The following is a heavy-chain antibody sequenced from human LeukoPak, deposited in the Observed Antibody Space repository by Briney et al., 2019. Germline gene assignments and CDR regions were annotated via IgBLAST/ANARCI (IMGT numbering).Heavy chain of an antibody. Sequence: PSETLSLTCTVSGGSIRSSYWSWIRQPPGKRLEWLGYIHYSGNTNYNPSLQSRVTISLDTSKNQFSLNLNSVTAADTAVYYCARGYYDSSGYSNTFDIWGQGTMVTVSS. V-gene: IGHV4-59*01. D-gene: IGHD3-22*01. CDR1: GGSIRSSY. J-gene: IGHJ3*02. CDR3: ARGYYDSSGYSNTFDI. CDR2: IHYSGNT.